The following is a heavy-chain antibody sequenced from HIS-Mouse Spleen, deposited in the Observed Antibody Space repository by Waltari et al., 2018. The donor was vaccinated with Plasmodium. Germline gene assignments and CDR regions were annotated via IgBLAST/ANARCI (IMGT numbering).Heavy chain of an antibody. V-gene: IGHV3-9*01. J-gene: IGHJ4*02. Sequence: EVQLVESGGGLVQPGRSLRLSCAASGFTFDDYAMHWVRQAPGKGLGWVSGISCKSGSIGNADSVKGRFTISRDNAKNSLYLQMNSLRAEDTALYYCAKDFCSGGSCLGLFDYWGQGTLVTVSS. CDR1: GFTFDDYA. CDR3: AKDFCSGGSCLGLFDY. CDR2: ISCKSGSI. D-gene: IGHD2-15*01.